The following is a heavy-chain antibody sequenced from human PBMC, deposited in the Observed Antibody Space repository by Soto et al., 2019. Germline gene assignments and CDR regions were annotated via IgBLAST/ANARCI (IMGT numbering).Heavy chain of an antibody. CDR2: IFYTGST. D-gene: IGHD3-16*02. J-gene: IGHJ4*02. V-gene: IGHV4-31*03. Sequence: QVQLQESGPGLVKPSETLSLTCTVSGGPFSRGGYYWSWIRQHPGKGLECIGYIFYTGSTYYNPTLKSRVTLSVDTSKRQFSLNLSSLTAADTAVYYCARVYRVNYLGYFDYWGQGALVTVSS. CDR3: ARVYRVNYLGYFDY. CDR1: GGPFSRGGYY.